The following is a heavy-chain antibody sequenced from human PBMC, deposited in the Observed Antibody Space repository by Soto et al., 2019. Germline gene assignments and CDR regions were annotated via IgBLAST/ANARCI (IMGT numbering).Heavy chain of an antibody. V-gene: IGHV5-10-1*01. CDR2: IDPSDSYT. CDR1: GYSFTSYW. CDR3: ARHKLDSSGYYYGYYYYYYGMDV. J-gene: IGHJ6*02. Sequence: GESLKISCKGSGYSFTSYWISWVRQMPGKGLEWMGRIDPSDSYTNYSPSFQGHVTISADKSISTAYLQWSSLKASDTVMYYCARHKLDSSGYYYGYYYYYYGMDVWGQGTTVTVSS. D-gene: IGHD3-22*01.